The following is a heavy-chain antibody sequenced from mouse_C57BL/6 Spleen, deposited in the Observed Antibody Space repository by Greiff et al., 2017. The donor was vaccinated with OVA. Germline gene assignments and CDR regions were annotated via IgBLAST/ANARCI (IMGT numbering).Heavy chain of an antibody. CDR2: TWWGDAK. V-gene: IGHV8-8*01. Sequence: ESGPGILQPSPTLSLTCSFSGFSLSTFGMGVGWIRQPSGMGLEWLAHTWWGDAKYYNPALKSRLTTSKDTSKNQVFLKIANVDTAATATYYCARNYGSSPYYAMDYWGQGTSVTVSS. D-gene: IGHD1-1*01. CDR1: GFSLSTFGMG. CDR3: ARNYGSSPYYAMDY. J-gene: IGHJ4*01.